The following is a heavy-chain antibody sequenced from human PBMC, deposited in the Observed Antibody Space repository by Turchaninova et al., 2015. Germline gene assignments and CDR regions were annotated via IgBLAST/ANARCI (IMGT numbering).Heavy chain of an antibody. D-gene: IGHD5-24*01. Sequence: QVQLQESGPGLVKPSETLSLTCSVSGYVISRGLYWGWSRQPPGKGLEWIGIAYYGGNTYYSPSLKSRVTILGDTSKNQFSLNLTFVTAADTAVYYCARQANYAFEIWGQGTMVTVSS. CDR3: ARQANYAFEI. V-gene: IGHV4-38-2*01. CDR2: AYYGGNT. J-gene: IGHJ3*02. CDR1: GYVISRGLY.